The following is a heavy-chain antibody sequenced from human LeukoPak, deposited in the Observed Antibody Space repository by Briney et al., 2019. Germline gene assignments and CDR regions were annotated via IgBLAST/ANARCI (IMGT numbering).Heavy chain of an antibody. CDR3: AKEGGQRDLGDLFDY. Sequence: PGGSLRLSCAASGFTFSSYAMSWVRQAPGKGLEWVSGITGSGGSTYYADSVKGRFTISRDNSKNTLFLQLNSLRAEDTAVYYCAKEGGQRDLGDLFDYWGQGTLVTVSS. CDR2: ITGSGGST. CDR1: GFTFSSYA. V-gene: IGHV3-23*01. J-gene: IGHJ4*02. D-gene: IGHD4-17*01.